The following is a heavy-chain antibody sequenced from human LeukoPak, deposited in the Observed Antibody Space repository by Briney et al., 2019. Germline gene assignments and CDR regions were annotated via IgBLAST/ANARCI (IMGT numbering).Heavy chain of an antibody. D-gene: IGHD1-1*01. Sequence: GGSLRLSCAASGFTFSSYGMHWVRQAPGKGLEWVAVISYDGSNKYYADSVKGRFTISRDNSKNTLYLQMNSLRAEDTAVYYCAKVRLPSVQSGWFDPWGQGTLVTVSS. CDR2: ISYDGSNK. CDR1: GFTFSSYG. V-gene: IGHV3-30*18. J-gene: IGHJ5*02. CDR3: AKVRLPSVQSGWFDP.